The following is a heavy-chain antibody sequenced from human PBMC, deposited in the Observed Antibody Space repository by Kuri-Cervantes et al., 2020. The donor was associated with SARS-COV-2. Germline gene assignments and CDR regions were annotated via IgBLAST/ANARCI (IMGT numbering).Heavy chain of an antibody. CDR2: IYYSGST. D-gene: IGHD3-3*01. CDR1: GYSISSGYY. Sequence: SETLSLTCTVSGYSISSGYYWGWIRQPPGKGLEWIGSIYYSGSTYYNPSLKSRVTISVDTSKNQFSLKLSSVTAADTAVYYCARWAITSPGVPAGFDYWGQGALVTVSS. J-gene: IGHJ4*02. V-gene: IGHV4-38-2*02. CDR3: ARWAITSPGVPAGFDY.